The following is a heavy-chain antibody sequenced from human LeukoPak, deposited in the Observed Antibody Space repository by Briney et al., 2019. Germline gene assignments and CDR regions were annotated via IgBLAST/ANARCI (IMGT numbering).Heavy chain of an antibody. J-gene: IGHJ3*02. Sequence: GGSLRLSCAASGFTFSSYAMSWVRQAPGKGLEWVSAISGSGGSTYYADSVKGRFTISRDNSKNTLYLQMNSLRAEDTAVYYCAKESVVVVAAPDAFDIWGQGTIVTVSS. V-gene: IGHV3-23*01. CDR2: ISGSGGST. CDR3: AKESVVVVAAPDAFDI. CDR1: GFTFSSYA. D-gene: IGHD2-15*01.